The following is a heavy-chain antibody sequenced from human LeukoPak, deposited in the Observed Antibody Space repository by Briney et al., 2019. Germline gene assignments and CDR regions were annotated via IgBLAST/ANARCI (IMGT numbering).Heavy chain of an antibody. V-gene: IGHV4-59*12. CDR3: ARTPDSSGYYYVY. Sequence: PSETLSLTCTVSGGSLSSYYWSWIRQPPGKGLEWIGSIYYSGSTYYNPSLKSRVTISVDTSKNQFSLKLSSVTAADTAVHYCARTPDSSGYYYVYWGQGTLVTVSS. D-gene: IGHD3-22*01. CDR1: GGSLSSYY. CDR2: IYYSGST. J-gene: IGHJ4*02.